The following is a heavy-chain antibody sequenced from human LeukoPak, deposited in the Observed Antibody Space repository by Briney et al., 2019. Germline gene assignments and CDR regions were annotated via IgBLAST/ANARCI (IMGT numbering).Heavy chain of an antibody. CDR2: IYSGGTP. D-gene: IGHD6-19*01. CDR3: ARRSGIAVAGAFDY. J-gene: IGHJ4*02. Sequence: GGSLRLSCAASGFTVSSNYMSWVRQAPGMGLEWVSVIYSGGTPYYADSVKGRFTISRDNSKNTLYLQMNSLRAEDTAVYYCARRSGIAVAGAFDYWGQGTLVTVSS. CDR1: GFTVSSNY. V-gene: IGHV3-53*01.